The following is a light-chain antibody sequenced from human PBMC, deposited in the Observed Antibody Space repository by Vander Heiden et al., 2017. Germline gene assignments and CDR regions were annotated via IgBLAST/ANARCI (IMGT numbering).Light chain of an antibody. CDR2: DAS. CDR3: QQYNGYFKT. J-gene: IGKJ2*01. Sequence: DIQGTQSPSTLTASPGDTVTLPCRASENIVRWLAWYHQKPGKAPKLLIYDASSLERGVPSRFSGSGFGTEFTLTISSLEPDDFATYYCQQYNGYFKTFGQGTKLEIK. CDR1: ENIVRW. V-gene: IGKV1-5*01.